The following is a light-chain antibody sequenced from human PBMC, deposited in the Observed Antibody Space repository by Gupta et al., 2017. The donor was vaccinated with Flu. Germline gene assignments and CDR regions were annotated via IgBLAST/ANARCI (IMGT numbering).Light chain of an antibody. Sequence: QSVLTQPPSVSGTPGQRVTIPCSGSSSNIGSNSVNWYQQLPGTAPKILIYSNNQRPSGVPDRFSGSKSGTSASLAISRLQSEDEADYYCAAWDDSLNGPVFGGGTKLTVL. CDR3: AAWDDSLNGPV. CDR2: SNN. J-gene: IGLJ3*02. CDR1: SSNIGSNS. V-gene: IGLV1-44*01.